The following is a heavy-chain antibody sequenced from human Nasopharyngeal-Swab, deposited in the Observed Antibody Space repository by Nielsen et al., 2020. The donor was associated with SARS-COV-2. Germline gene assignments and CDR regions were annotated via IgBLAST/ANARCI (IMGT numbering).Heavy chain of an antibody. J-gene: IGHJ6*02. V-gene: IGHV1-18*01. D-gene: IGHD3-3*01. CDR2: ISAYNGNT. CDR1: GYTFTSYG. CDR3: ARDSLYYDFWSGSDYYYYGMDV. Sequence: ASVKVSCKASGYTFTSYGISWVRQAPGQGLEGMGWISAYNGNTNYAQKLQGRVTMTTDTSTSTAYMELRSLRSDDTAVYYCARDSLYYDFWSGSDYYYYGMDVWGQGTTVTVSS.